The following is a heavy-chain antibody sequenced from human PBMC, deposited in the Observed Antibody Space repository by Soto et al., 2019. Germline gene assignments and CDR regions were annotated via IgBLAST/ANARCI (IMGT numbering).Heavy chain of an antibody. CDR3: ASSCSGGSCPYNYYYYGMDV. CDR1: GFTFSSYE. CDR2: ISSSGSTI. D-gene: IGHD2-15*01. J-gene: IGHJ6*02. V-gene: IGHV3-48*03. Sequence: QAGGSLRLSCAASGFTFSSYEMNWVRQAPGKGLEWVSYISSSGSTIYYADSVKGRFTISRDNAKNSLYLQMNSLRAEDTAVYYCASSCSGGSCPYNYYYYGMDVWGQGTTVTVSS.